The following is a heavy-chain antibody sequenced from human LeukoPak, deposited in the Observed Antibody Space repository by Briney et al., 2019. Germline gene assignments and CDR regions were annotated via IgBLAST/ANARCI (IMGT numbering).Heavy chain of an antibody. CDR3: ARGTRYSYIFDY. V-gene: IGHV4-59*01. Sequence: PSETLSLTCTVSGGSIRSYYWSWIRQPPGKGLEWIGYIYYSGSTNYNPSLKSRVTISIDTSKNQFSLKLSSVTAADTALYYCARGTRYSYIFDYWGQGTLVTVSS. D-gene: IGHD5-18*01. CDR2: IYYSGST. CDR1: GGSIRSYY. J-gene: IGHJ4*02.